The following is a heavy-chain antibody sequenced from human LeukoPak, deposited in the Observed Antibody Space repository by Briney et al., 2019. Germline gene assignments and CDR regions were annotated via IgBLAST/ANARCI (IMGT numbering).Heavy chain of an antibody. CDR3: ARKNDFEI. V-gene: IGHV4-59*01. J-gene: IGHJ3*02. CDR1: GGSISNYY. Sequence: PSETLSLTCTVSGGSISNYYGNWICQPPGKGLGWIGCIFYSGRTYYNPSLKSRVTISVDISKGQFSLRLTSVTAADTAVYYCARKNDFEIWGQGTLVTVSS. D-gene: IGHD2/OR15-2a*01. CDR2: IFYSGRT.